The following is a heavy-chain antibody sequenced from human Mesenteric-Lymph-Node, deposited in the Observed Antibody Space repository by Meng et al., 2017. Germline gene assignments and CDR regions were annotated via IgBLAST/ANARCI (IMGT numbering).Heavy chain of an antibody. Sequence: GGSLRLSCAASGFAFSSHAMNWVRQAPGKGLEWVSSISGSGGGPNYADSVQGRFSISRDNSGNTLYLQMTSLRDDDTAVYYCARAAGDSPNKNFDYWGHG. CDR2: ISGSGGGP. D-gene: IGHD4-17*01. CDR1: GFAFSSHA. J-gene: IGHJ4*01. V-gene: IGHV3-23*01. CDR3: ARAAGDSPNKNFDY.